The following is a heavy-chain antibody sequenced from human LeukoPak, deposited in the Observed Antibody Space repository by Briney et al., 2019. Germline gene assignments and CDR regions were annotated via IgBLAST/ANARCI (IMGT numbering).Heavy chain of an antibody. CDR2: INRDGSST. V-gene: IGHV3-74*01. D-gene: IGHD5-12*01. CDR3: ARGSGNEPFDY. Sequence: GGSLRLFCAASGFTFSSHWIHWVRQASGKGLVWVSGINRDGSSTSYADSVKGRFTISRDNAKNTLYLQMNSLRAEDTAVYYCARGSGNEPFDYWGQGTLVTVSS. CDR1: GFTFSSHW. J-gene: IGHJ4*02.